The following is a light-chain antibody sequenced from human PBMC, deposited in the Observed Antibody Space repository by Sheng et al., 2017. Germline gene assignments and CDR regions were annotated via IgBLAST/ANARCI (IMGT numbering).Light chain of an antibody. V-gene: IGLV3-21*02. CDR1: NIGGKS. CDR2: DDV. Sequence: SYVLTQPPSVSVAPGQTATITCGGTNIGGKSVHWYQQKPGQAPVLVVHDDVDRPSGIPERYSGSNSGNTATLTINRVEAGDEADYFCHVWDTGSVFGGGTKLTVL. J-gene: IGLJ2*01. CDR3: HVWDTGSV.